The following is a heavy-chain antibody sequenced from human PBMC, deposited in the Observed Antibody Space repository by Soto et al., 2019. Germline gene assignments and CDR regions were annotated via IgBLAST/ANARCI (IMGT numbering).Heavy chain of an antibody. CDR2: IKSKTDGGTT. V-gene: IGHV3-15*07. J-gene: IGHJ4*02. D-gene: IGHD3-10*01. Sequence: EVQLVESGGGLVKPGGSLRLSCAASGFTFSNAWMNWVRQAPGKGLEWVGRIKSKTDGGTTDYAAPVKGRFTISRDDSKNTLYLQMNSLKTEDTAVYYCTTAPYYYGSGSYYVAWYWDQGTLVTVSS. CDR1: GFTFSNAW. CDR3: TTAPYYYGSGSYYVAWY.